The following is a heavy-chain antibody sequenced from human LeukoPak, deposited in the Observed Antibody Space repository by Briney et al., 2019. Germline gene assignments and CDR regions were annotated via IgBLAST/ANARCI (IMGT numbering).Heavy chain of an antibody. CDR3: ARDTPIVGATTVFDY. J-gene: IGHJ4*02. D-gene: IGHD1-26*01. V-gene: IGHV4-34*01. Sequence: TSETLSLTCAVYGGSFSGYYWSWIRQPPGKGLEWIGEINHSGSTNYNPSLRSRVTISVDTSKNQFSLKLSSVTAADTAVYYCARDTPIVGATTVFDYWGQGTLVTVSS. CDR2: INHSGST. CDR1: GGSFSGYY.